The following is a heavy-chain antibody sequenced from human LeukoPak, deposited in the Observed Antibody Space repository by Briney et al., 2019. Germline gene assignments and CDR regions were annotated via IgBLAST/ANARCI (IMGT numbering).Heavy chain of an antibody. D-gene: IGHD1-26*01. Sequence: PSETLSLTCTVSGGSVSSGSYFWSWIRQPPGKGLEWIGHIYYSGSTNYDPSLKSRVTISIHASKNQFSLKLSSVTAADTAVYYCARDVPGRYYDYWGQGTLVTVSS. CDR2: IYYSGST. J-gene: IGHJ4*02. V-gene: IGHV4-61*01. CDR1: GGSVSSGSYF. CDR3: ARDVPGRYYDY.